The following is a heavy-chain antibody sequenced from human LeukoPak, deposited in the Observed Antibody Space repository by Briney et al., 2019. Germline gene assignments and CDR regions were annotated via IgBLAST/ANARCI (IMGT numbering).Heavy chain of an antibody. Sequence: SETLSLTCAVYGGSFSGYYWSWIRQPPGKGLEWIGEINHSGSTNYNPSLKSRVTISVDTSKNQFSLELSSVTAADTAVYYCARSYGDYEYNWFDPWGQGTLVTVSS. V-gene: IGHV4-34*01. J-gene: IGHJ5*02. CDR1: GGSFSGYY. CDR2: INHSGST. CDR3: ARSYGDYEYNWFDP. D-gene: IGHD4-17*01.